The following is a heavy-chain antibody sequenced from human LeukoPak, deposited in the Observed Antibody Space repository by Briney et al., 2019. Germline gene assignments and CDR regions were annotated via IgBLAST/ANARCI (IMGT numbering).Heavy chain of an antibody. Sequence: GGSLRLSCAASGFTFSSYAMSWVRQAPGKGLEWVSAISGSGGSTYYADSVKGRFTISRDNSKNTLYLQMNSLRAEDTAVYYCAKDEFDRVSSGYVYWGQGTLVTVSS. D-gene: IGHD3-22*01. J-gene: IGHJ4*02. CDR1: GFTFSSYA. V-gene: IGHV3-23*01. CDR2: ISGSGGST. CDR3: AKDEFDRVSSGYVY.